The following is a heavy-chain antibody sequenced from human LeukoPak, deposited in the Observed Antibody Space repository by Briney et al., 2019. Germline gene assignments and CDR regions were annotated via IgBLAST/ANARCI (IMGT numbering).Heavy chain of an antibody. Sequence: TGGSLRLSCAASGFTFSSYWMHWVRQAPGKGLEWVAVIWYDGSNKYYADSVKGRFTISRDNSKNTLYLQMNSLRAEDTAVYYCARGSGYGEPYYFDYWGQGTLVTVSS. V-gene: IGHV3-33*01. D-gene: IGHD4/OR15-4a*01. CDR3: ARGSGYGEPYYFDY. J-gene: IGHJ4*02. CDR1: GFTFSSYW. CDR2: IWYDGSNK.